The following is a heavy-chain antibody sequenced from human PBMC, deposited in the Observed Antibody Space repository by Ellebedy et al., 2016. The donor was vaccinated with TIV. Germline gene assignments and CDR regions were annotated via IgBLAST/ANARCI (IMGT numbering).Heavy chain of an antibody. CDR3: ASGAYDI. CDR2: ISSTGTTI. CDR1: GFTFSNNS. Sequence: GESLKISCAASGFTFSNNSMNWVRQAPGKGLECVSYISSTGTTIYYADSVKGRFTISRDNAKISLYLQMNSLTAEDTAVYYCASGAYDIWGQGTMVTVSS. J-gene: IGHJ3*02. V-gene: IGHV3-48*04.